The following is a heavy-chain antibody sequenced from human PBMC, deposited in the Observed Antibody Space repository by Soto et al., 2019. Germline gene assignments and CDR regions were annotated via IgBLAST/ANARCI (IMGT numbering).Heavy chain of an antibody. CDR3: AKDGVRRNSLWDPFDV. CDR2: ISGSGGST. CDR1: GFTFSSYA. D-gene: IGHD4-4*01. Sequence: EVQLLESGGGLVQPGGSLRLSCAASGFTFSSYAMSWVRQAPGKGLEWVSAISGSGGSTYYADSVKGRFTISRDNSKNTLYLQMNSLRADDTAIYYCAKDGVRRNSLWDPFDVWGLGAMVTVSS. J-gene: IGHJ3*01. V-gene: IGHV3-23*01.